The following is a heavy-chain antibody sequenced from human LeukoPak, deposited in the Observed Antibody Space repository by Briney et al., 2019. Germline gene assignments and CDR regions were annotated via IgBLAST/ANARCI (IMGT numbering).Heavy chain of an antibody. J-gene: IGHJ4*02. CDR3: VGSGSPLGDS. V-gene: IGHV6-1*01. Sequence: SQTLSLTRAISGDSVSSNSAAWNWIRQSPSRGVEWLGRTYYRSKWYNDYAVSVRSRITVNPDTSKNQFSLQLNSVTPEDTAVYYCVGSGSPLGDSWGQGTLVTVYS. D-gene: IGHD6-19*01. CDR1: GDSVSSNSAA. CDR2: TYYRSKWYN.